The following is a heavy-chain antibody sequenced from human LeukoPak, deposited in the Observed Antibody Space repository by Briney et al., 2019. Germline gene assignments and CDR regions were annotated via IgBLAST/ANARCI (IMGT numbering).Heavy chain of an antibody. D-gene: IGHD6-19*01. J-gene: IGHJ4*02. Sequence: SETLSLTCTISSGSINGYYWSWIRQPPGKGLEWVGYISYSGSTNYNPSLKSRVTISVDTSKNQFSLKLSSVTAADTAIYYCARDGRAGSLFAYWGQGTLVTVSS. CDR2: ISYSGST. CDR1: SGSINGYY. V-gene: IGHV4-59*01. CDR3: ARDGRAGSLFAY.